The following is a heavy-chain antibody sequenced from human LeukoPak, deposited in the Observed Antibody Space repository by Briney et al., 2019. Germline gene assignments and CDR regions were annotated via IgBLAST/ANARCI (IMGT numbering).Heavy chain of an antibody. V-gene: IGHV4-59*01. CDR1: GGSISNYY. D-gene: IGHD3-3*01. Sequence: SETLSLTCTVSGGSISNYYWSWIRQTPGRGLEWIGYIYYTGSTKYNPSLKSRATISVDTSNNQLSLKLRSVTAADTAIYYCARDQGYDFWSGYSAYDHWGQGTLVTVSS. J-gene: IGHJ4*02. CDR2: IYYTGST. CDR3: ARDQGYDFWSGYSAYDH.